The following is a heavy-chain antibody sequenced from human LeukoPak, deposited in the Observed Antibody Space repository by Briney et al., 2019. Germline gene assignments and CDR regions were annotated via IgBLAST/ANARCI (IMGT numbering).Heavy chain of an antibody. CDR2: IYTSGSS. D-gene: IGHD3-22*01. CDR1: GVSISSYY. V-gene: IGHV4-4*07. J-gene: IGHJ5*02. Sequence: SETLSLTCTVSGVSISSYYWTWVRQSAGKGLEWIGRIYTSGSSNYNPSLKSRVTTSVDTSKNQFSLKLSSVTAADTAVYYCARLGSSGYSDHWGQGTLVTVSS. CDR3: ARLGSSGYSDH.